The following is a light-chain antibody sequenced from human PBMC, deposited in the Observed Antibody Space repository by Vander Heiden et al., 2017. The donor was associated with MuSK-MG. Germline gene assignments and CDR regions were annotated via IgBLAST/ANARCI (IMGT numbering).Light chain of an antibody. J-gene: IGKJ1*01. CDR1: QSVGSTF. Sequence: EIVLTQSPGTLSLSPGERATLSCRASQSVGSTFLAWYQQKPGQAPRLLIYAASTRATGIPDRFSGSGSGTDFTLSISSLEPEDFAVYYCQQDSSSQKTFGQGTKVEIK. CDR2: AAS. V-gene: IGKV3-20*01. CDR3: QQDSSSQKT.